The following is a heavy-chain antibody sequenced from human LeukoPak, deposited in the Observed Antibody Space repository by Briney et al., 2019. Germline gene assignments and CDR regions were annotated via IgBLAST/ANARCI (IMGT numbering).Heavy chain of an antibody. V-gene: IGHV3-7*01. CDR2: IKQDVSEK. Sequence: GGSLRLSCAASGFTFSSYWMNWVRQAPGKGLEWVANIKQDVSEKYYVDSVKGRFTISRDNAKNSLYLQMNSLRAEDTAVYYCARVFGYCSGGSCYYFDYWGQGTLVTVSS. J-gene: IGHJ4*02. D-gene: IGHD2-15*01. CDR1: GFTFSSYW. CDR3: ARVFGYCSGGSCYYFDY.